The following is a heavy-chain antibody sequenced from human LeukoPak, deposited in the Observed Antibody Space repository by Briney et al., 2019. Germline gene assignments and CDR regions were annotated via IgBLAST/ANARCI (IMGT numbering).Heavy chain of an antibody. Sequence: ASVKVSCKASGGTFSSYAISWVRQAPGQGLEWMGGIIPIFGTANYAQKFQGRVTMTTDTSTSTAYMELRSLRSDDTAVVYCARGTGTYFQHYFDYWGQGTLVTVSS. V-gene: IGHV1-69*05. CDR1: GGTFSSYA. CDR3: ARGTGTYFQHYFDY. D-gene: IGHD1-26*01. J-gene: IGHJ4*02. CDR2: IIPIFGTA.